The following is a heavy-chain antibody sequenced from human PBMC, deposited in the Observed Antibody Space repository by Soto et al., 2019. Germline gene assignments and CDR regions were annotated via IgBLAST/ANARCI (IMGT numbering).Heavy chain of an antibody. CDR3: ARESYDFWSGTRSGYYYYGMDV. CDR1: GGSISSYY. D-gene: IGHD3-3*01. CDR2: IYYSGST. V-gene: IGHV4-59*01. J-gene: IGHJ6*02. Sequence: SETLSLTCTVSGGSISSYYWSWIRQPPGKGLEWIGYIYYSGSTNYNPSLKSRVTISVDTSKNQFSLKLSSVTAADTAVYYCARESYDFWSGTRSGYYYYGMDVRGQGTTVTVSS.